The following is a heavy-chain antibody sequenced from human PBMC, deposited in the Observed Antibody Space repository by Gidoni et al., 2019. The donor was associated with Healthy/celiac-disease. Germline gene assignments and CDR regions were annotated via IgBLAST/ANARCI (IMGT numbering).Heavy chain of an antibody. CDR1: GGSCSGYY. V-gene: IGHV4-34*01. D-gene: IGHD6-19*01. CDR3: ARMLEIAVAGPADALDI. Sequence: QVQLQQWGAGLLKPSETLSLTCAVYGGSCSGYYWSWIRQPPGKGLEWIGEINHSGSTNYNPSLKSRVTISVDTSKNQFSLKLSSVTAADTAVYYCARMLEIAVAGPADALDIWGQGTMVTVSS. J-gene: IGHJ3*02. CDR2: INHSGST.